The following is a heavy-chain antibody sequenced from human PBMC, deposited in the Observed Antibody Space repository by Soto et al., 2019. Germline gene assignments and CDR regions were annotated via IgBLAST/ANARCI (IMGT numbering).Heavy chain of an antibody. V-gene: IGHV1-58*01. Sequence: SVKVSCKASGFTLTSSAVQWVRQARGQRLEWIGWIVVGSGNTIYAQNFQDRVTITRDMSTSTANMELSSLRSEDTAVYYCAGSPYSGSYYGFHYYGMDVWGQGTTVTVSS. CDR2: IVVGSGNT. D-gene: IGHD1-26*01. CDR3: AGSPYSGSYYGFHYYGMDV. CDR1: GFTLTSSA. J-gene: IGHJ6*02.